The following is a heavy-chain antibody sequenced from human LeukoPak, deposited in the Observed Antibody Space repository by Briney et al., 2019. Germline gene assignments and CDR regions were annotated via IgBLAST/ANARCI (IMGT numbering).Heavy chain of an antibody. CDR2: INPNSGGT. CDR3: ARVDSSGYYYYYYMDV. D-gene: IGHD3-3*01. CDR1: GYTFTGYY. Sequence: ASVKVSCKASGYTFTGYYMHWVRQAPGQGLEWMGWINPNSGGTNYAQNFQGRVTMTRDTSISTAYMELSRLRSDDTAVYYCARVDSSGYYYYYYMDVWGKGTTVTVSS. J-gene: IGHJ6*03. V-gene: IGHV1-2*02.